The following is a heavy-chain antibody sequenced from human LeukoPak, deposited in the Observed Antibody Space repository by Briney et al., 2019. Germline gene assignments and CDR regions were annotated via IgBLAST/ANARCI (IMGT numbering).Heavy chain of an antibody. CDR3: ARDTYYYDSSGHYVGSFDY. CDR2: IIPIFGTA. J-gene: IGHJ4*02. D-gene: IGHD3-22*01. V-gene: IGHV1-69*01. Sequence: GASVKVSCKASGGTFSSYAISWVRQAPGQGLEWMGGIIPIFGTANYAQKFQGRVTITADESTSTAYMELSSLRSEDTAVYYCARDTYYYDSSGHYVGSFDYWGQGTLVTVSS. CDR1: GGTFSSYA.